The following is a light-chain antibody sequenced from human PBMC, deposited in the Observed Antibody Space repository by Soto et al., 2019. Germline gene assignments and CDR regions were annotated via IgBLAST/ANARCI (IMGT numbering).Light chain of an antibody. J-gene: IGLJ1*01. V-gene: IGLV2-14*01. CDR1: STDVGRYNY. CDR2: DVS. CDR3: LSFTTSDTYV. Sequence: QSGLTQPASVSGSLGQSITISCTGTSTDVGRYNYVSWYQQHPGKASKLMIYDVSSRPSGVSNRFSGSKSGDTASLIISGLQAEDEADYYCLSFTTSDTYVFGTGTKLTVL.